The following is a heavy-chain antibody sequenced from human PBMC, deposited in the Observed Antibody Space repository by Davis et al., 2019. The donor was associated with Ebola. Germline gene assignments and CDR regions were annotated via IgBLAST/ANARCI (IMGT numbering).Heavy chain of an antibody. CDR1: GGTFSSYA. V-gene: IGHV1-69*06. Sequence: SVKVSCKASGGTFSSYAISWVRQAPGQGLEWMGGIIPIFGTANYAQKFQGRVTITADKSTSTAYMELSRLRSDDTAMYYCARGPVGYCSGGSCYATYYYYGMDVWGQGTTVTVSS. CDR2: IIPIFGTA. CDR3: ARGPVGYCSGGSCYATYYYYGMDV. J-gene: IGHJ6*02. D-gene: IGHD2-15*01.